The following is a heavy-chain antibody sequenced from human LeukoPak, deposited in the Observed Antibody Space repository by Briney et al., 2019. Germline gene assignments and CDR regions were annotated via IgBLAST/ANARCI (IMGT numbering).Heavy chain of an antibody. J-gene: IGHJ6*03. CDR1: GGSFSGYY. CDR3: ARIDDSSGYYYSYYYYMDV. Sequence: SETLSLTCAVYGGSFSGYYWSWIRQPPGKGLEWIGEINHSGSTNYNPSLKSRVTISVGTSKNQFSLKLSSVTAADTAVYYCARIDDSSGYYYSYYYYMDVWGKGTTVTVSS. D-gene: IGHD3-22*01. V-gene: IGHV4-34*01. CDR2: INHSGST.